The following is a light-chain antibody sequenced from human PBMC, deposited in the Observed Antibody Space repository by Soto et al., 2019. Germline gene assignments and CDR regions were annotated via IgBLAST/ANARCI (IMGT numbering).Light chain of an antibody. V-gene: IGKV3-20*01. CDR3: QQYGSSLIT. CDR1: QSVSSSY. J-gene: IGKJ5*01. Sequence: EIVLTQSPGTLSLSPGERATLSCRASQSVSSSYLAWYQQKPGKAPRLLIYGASSRATCITDRFSGSGSGTDFTLTISRLEPEDFAVYYCQQYGSSLITFGQGKRLEIK. CDR2: GAS.